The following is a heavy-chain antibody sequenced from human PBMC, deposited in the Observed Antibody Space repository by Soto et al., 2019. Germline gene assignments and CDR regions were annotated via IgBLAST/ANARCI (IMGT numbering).Heavy chain of an antibody. CDR2: ISSSSSTI. CDR3: ARPYCSGGSCYSVKYYYYMDV. CDR1: GFTFSSYS. Sequence: EVQLVESGGGLVQPGGSLRLSCAASGFTFSSYSMNWVRQAPGKGLEWVSYISSSSSTIYYADSVKGRFTISRDTAKNSLYLQMNSLRAEDTAVYYCARPYCSGGSCYSVKYYYYMDVWGKGTTVTVSS. J-gene: IGHJ6*03. V-gene: IGHV3-48*01. D-gene: IGHD2-15*01.